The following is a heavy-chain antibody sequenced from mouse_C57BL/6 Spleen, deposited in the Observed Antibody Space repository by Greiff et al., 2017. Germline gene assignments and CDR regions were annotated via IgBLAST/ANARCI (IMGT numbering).Heavy chain of an antibody. Sequence: EVQLQQSGPGLVKPSQSLSLTCSVTGYSITSGYYWNWIRQFPGNKLEWMGYISYDGSNNYNPSLKNRISITRDTSKNQFFLKLNSVTTEDTATYYCARVPTGDAMDYWGQGTSVTVSS. V-gene: IGHV3-6*01. CDR3: ARVPTGDAMDY. J-gene: IGHJ4*01. CDR1: GYSITSGYY. CDR2: ISYDGSN. D-gene: IGHD6-1*01.